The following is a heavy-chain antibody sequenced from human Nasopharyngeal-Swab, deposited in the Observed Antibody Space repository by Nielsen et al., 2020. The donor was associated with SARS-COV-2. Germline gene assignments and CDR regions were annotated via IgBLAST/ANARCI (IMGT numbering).Heavy chain of an antibody. CDR1: GFTCSSYA. CDR3: AKVPLYYYDSSGPRDY. CDR2: ISGSGGST. Sequence: GGSLRLSCAASGFTCSSYAMSWVRQAPGKGLEWVSAISGSGGSTYYADSVKGRFTISRDNSKNTLYLQMNSLRAEDTAVYYCAKVPLYYYDSSGPRDYWGQGTLVTVSS. V-gene: IGHV3-23*01. D-gene: IGHD3-22*01. J-gene: IGHJ4*02.